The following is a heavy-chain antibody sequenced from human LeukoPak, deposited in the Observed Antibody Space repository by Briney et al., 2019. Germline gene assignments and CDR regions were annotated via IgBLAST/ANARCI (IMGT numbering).Heavy chain of an antibody. Sequence: PSETLSLTCAVSGYSISSGNWWAWIRQPLGKGLEWIGYIYYSGSTYYNPSLKSRVTMSVDTSKNQFSLKLSSVTAVDTAVYYCARMTGVGATRAFDYWGQGTLVTVSS. D-gene: IGHD1-26*01. CDR1: GYSISSGNW. CDR2: IYYSGST. J-gene: IGHJ4*02. CDR3: ARMTGVGATRAFDY. V-gene: IGHV4-28*01.